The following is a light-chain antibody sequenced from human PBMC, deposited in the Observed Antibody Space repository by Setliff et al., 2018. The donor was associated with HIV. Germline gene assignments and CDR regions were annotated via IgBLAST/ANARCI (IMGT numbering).Light chain of an antibody. V-gene: IGLV2-11*01. J-gene: IGLJ1*01. CDR1: SNDVGGYNY. CDR2: DVT. Sequence: QSVLTQPRSVSGSPGQSVTISCTGTSNDVGGYNYVSWYQQHPGKVPKLIIYDVTKRPSGVPDRFSGSKSGNSASLTISGLQADDEADYYCCSYAGSYINYVFGTGTKVTV. CDR3: CSYAGSYINYV.